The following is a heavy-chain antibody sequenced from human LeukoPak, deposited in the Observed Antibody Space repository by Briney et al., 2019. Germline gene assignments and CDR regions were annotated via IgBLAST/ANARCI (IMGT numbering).Heavy chain of an antibody. CDR2: IYYSGST. CDR3: ARCYCSSTSCYRLSFDP. CDR1: GGSISSYY. V-gene: IGHV4-30-4*08. J-gene: IGHJ5*02. D-gene: IGHD2-2*01. Sequence: PSETMSLTCTVSGGSISSYYWSWIRQPPGKGLEWIGYIYYSGSTYYNPSLKSRVTISVDTSKNQFSLKLSSVTAADTAVYYCARCYCSSTSCYRLSFDPWGQGTLVTVSS.